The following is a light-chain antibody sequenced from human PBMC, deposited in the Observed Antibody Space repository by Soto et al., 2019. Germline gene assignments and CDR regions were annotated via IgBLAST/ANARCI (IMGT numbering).Light chain of an antibody. CDR3: QQYNNWPRT. J-gene: IGKJ1*01. Sequence: EIVMTQSPATLSVSPGERATLSCRASQSFSNNLAWYQQKPGQAPRLLIYGASTRATGIPARFSGSGSGTEFTLTISSLQSEDFALYYCQQYNNWPRTFGQGTKVEIK. CDR2: GAS. CDR1: QSFSNN. V-gene: IGKV3-15*01.